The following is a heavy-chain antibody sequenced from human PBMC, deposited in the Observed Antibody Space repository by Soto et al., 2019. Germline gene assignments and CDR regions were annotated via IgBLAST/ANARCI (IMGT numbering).Heavy chain of an antibody. D-gene: IGHD3-3*01. J-gene: IGHJ6*02. Sequence: SETLSLTCAVYGGSFSGYYWSWIRQPPGKGLEWIGEIDHSGSTNYNPSLKSRVTISVDTSKNQFSLKLSSVTAADTAVYYCARGRITIFGVAAGMDVWGQGTTVTVS. V-gene: IGHV4-34*01. CDR3: ARGRITIFGVAAGMDV. CDR2: IDHSGST. CDR1: GGSFSGYY.